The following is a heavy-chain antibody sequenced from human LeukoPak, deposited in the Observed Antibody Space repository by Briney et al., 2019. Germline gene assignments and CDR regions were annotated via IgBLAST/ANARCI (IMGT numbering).Heavy chain of an antibody. CDR2: MHYSGSP. Sequence: SETLSLTCTVSGVSINSYFWSWIRQPPGKGLEWIGYMHYSGSPTYNPSLKSRVTISVDTSKNQFSLRLTSVTAADTAIYYCVRDIRMVGATHYFDYWGQGTLVTVSS. CDR1: GVSINSYF. CDR3: VRDIRMVGATHYFDY. D-gene: IGHD1-26*01. V-gene: IGHV4-59*01. J-gene: IGHJ4*02.